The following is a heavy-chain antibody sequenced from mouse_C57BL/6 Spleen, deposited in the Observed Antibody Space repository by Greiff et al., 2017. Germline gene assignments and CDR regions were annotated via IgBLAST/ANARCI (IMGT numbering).Heavy chain of an antibody. D-gene: IGHD2-2*01. Sequence: VQLQQSGPELVKPGASVKIPCKASGYTFTDYNMDWVKQSHGKSLEWIGDINPNNGGTIYNQKFKGKATLTVDKSSSTAYMELRSLTSEDTAVYYCARSYYGYDEPYAMDYWGQGTSVTVSS. CDR3: ARSYYGYDEPYAMDY. CDR1: GYTFTDYN. V-gene: IGHV1-18*01. J-gene: IGHJ4*01. CDR2: INPNNGGT.